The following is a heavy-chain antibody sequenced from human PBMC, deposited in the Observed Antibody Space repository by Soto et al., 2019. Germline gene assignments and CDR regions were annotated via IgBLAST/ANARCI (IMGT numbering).Heavy chain of an antibody. CDR3: ASVWPSAAAGYEFDY. J-gene: IGHJ4*02. D-gene: IGHD6-13*01. V-gene: IGHV4-34*01. CDR1: GGSFSGYY. CDR2: INHSGST. Sequence: PSETLSLTCAVYGGSFSGYYWSWIRQPPGKGLEWIGEINHSGSTNYNPSLKSRVTISVDTSKNQFSLKLSSVTAADTAVYYCASVWPSAAAGYEFDYWGQGTLVTVSS.